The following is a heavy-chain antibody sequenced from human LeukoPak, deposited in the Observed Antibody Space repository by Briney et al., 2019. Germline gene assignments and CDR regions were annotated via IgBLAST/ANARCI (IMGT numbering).Heavy chain of an antibody. V-gene: IGHV4-34*01. CDR2: INHSGST. D-gene: IGHD5-12*01. Sequence: SETLSLTCAVYGGSFSGYYWSWIRQPPGKGLEWIGEINHSGSTNYNPSLKSRVTISVDTSKNQFSLKLSSVTAADTAVYYCASALPRLRNFDYWGQGTLVTVSS. CDR1: GGSFSGYY. CDR3: ASALPRLRNFDY. J-gene: IGHJ4*02.